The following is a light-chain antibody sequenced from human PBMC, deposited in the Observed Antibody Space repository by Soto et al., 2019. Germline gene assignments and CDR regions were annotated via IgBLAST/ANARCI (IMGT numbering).Light chain of an antibody. CDR2: GAS. Sequence: EIVLTQSPATLSLSPGERATLSCRASQSVTDNYLAWYQQKPGQAPRLVISGASSRTSGIPDRFSASGPGTDFTLTISRLEPEDFALYYCQQYVSSPRTFGQGTKVDIK. CDR3: QQYVSSPRT. CDR1: QSVTDNY. V-gene: IGKV3-20*01. J-gene: IGKJ1*01.